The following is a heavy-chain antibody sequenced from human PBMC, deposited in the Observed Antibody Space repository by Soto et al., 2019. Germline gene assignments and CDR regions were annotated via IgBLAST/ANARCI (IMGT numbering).Heavy chain of an antibody. J-gene: IGHJ2*01. D-gene: IGHD6-19*01. CDR2: ISYDGSNK. V-gene: IGHV3-30-3*01. Sequence: QVQLVESGGGVVQPGRSLRLSCAASGFTFSSYAMHWVRQAPGKGLEWVAVISYDGSNKYYADSVKGRFTISRDNSKNTLYLQMNSLRAVDTAVYYCARGGGWYGNWYFDLWGRGTLVTVSS. CDR1: GFTFSSYA. CDR3: ARGGGWYGNWYFDL.